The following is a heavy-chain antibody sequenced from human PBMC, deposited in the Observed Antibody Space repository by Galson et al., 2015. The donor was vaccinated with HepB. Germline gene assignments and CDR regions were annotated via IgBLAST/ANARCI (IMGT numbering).Heavy chain of an antibody. D-gene: IGHD3-22*01. CDR3: ARDARYYDSSGRLIHGWGAFDI. CDR2: ISYDGSNE. J-gene: IGHJ3*02. CDR1: GFTFSNYA. V-gene: IGHV3-30-3*01. Sequence: SLRLSCAASGFTFSNYAIHWVRQAPGKGLEWVAIISYDGSNEYYADSVRGRFTISRDNSKNTLYLQMNSLRAEDTAVYYCARDARYYDSSGRLIHGWGAFDIWGQGTMVTVSS.